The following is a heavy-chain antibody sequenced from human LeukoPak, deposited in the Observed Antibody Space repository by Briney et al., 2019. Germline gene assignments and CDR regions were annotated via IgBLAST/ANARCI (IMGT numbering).Heavy chain of an antibody. D-gene: IGHD3-10*01. Sequence: GGSLRLSCAASGFTFSSYGMHWVRQAPGKGLEWVAFIRYDGSNKYYADSVKGRFTISRDNSKSTLYLQMNSLRAEDTAVYYCAKDRLRFGELLHFDYWGQGTLVTVSS. V-gene: IGHV3-30*02. CDR3: AKDRLRFGELLHFDY. CDR1: GFTFSSYG. CDR2: IRYDGSNK. J-gene: IGHJ4*02.